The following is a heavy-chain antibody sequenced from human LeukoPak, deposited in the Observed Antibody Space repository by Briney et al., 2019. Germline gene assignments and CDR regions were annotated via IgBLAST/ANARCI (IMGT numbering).Heavy chain of an antibody. J-gene: IGHJ4*02. Sequence: ASVKVSCKASGYTFTSYDINWVRQATGQGLEWMGWINPNSGGTNYAQKFQGRVTMTRDTSISTAYMGLSRLRSDDTAVYYCARVMVRGVKGIDYWGQGTLVTVSS. CDR1: GYTFTSYD. CDR3: ARVMVRGVKGIDY. V-gene: IGHV1-2*02. D-gene: IGHD3-10*01. CDR2: INPNSGGT.